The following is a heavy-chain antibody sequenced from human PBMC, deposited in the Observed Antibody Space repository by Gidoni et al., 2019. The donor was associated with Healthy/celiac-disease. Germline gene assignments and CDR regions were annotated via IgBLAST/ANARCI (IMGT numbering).Heavy chain of an antibody. CDR3: AKEGSASAPTLFPLDS. CDR2: ISWNSGSI. CDR1: GFTFDDYA. J-gene: IGHJ5*01. D-gene: IGHD3-10*01. V-gene: IGHV3-9*01. Sequence: EVQLVESGGGLVQPGRSLRLSCAASGFTFDDYAMHWVRQAPGKGLEWVSGISWNSGSIGYADSVKGRFTISRDNAKNSLYLQMNSLRAEDTALYYCAKEGSASAPTLFPLDS.